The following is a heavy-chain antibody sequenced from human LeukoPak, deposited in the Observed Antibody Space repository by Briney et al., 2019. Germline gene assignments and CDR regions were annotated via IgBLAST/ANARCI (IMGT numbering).Heavy chain of an antibody. J-gene: IGHJ3*02. D-gene: IGHD5-24*01. Sequence: GGSLRLSCVGSGFSFRSHWVNWVRQSPGKGLEWVANIKPDGSDKYYTVSRDNAMNLACLQMNSPRAVDMDIQNCATISVQTFDIWGQGTLVCVS. CDR1: GFSFRSHW. CDR2: IKPDGSDK. V-gene: IGHV3-7*01. CDR3: ATISVQTFDI.